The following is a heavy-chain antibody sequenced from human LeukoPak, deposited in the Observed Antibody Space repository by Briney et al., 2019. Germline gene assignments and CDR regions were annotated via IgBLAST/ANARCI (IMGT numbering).Heavy chain of an antibody. D-gene: IGHD6-19*01. CDR3: AREFRRAVAGPLLGGY. CDR1: GYTFTSYY. CDR2: INPSGGST. V-gene: IGHV1-46*01. J-gene: IGHJ4*02. Sequence: GASVKVSCKASGYTFTSYYMHWVRQAPGQGLEWMGIINPSGGSTSYAQKFQGRVTMTRDTSTSTVYMELSRLRSDDTAVYYCAREFRRAVAGPLLGGYWGQGTLVTVSS.